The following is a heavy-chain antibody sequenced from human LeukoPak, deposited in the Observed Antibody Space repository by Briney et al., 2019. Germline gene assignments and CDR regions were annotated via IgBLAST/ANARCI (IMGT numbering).Heavy chain of an antibody. Sequence: GESLKISCKGSGYSFTSYWIGWVRQMPGKGLEWMGIIYPGDSDTRYSPSFQGQVTISADKSISTAYLQWSSLKASDTAMYYCASRATVVTRDDAFDIWGQGTMVTVSS. CDR1: GYSFTSYW. V-gene: IGHV5-51*01. CDR2: IYPGDSDT. CDR3: ASRATVVTRDDAFDI. D-gene: IGHD4-23*01. J-gene: IGHJ3*02.